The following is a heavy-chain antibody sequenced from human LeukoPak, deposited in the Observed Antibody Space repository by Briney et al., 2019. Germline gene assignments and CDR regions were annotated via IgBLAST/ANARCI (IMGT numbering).Heavy chain of an antibody. J-gene: IGHJ4*02. D-gene: IGHD6-13*01. CDR2: IIPIFGTA. V-gene: IGHV1-69*13. Sequence: GASVKVSCKASGGPFSSYAISWVRQAPGQGLEWMGGIIPIFGTANYAQKFQGRVTITADESTSTAYMELSSLRSEDTAVYYCASAYSSSWYGGVDYWGQGTLVTVSS. CDR3: ASAYSSSWYGGVDY. CDR1: GGPFSSYA.